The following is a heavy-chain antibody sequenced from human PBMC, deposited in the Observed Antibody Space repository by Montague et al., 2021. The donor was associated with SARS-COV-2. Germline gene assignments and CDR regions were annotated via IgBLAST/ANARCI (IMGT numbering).Heavy chain of an antibody. CDR1: GGSISSYY. V-gene: IGHV4-59*01. CDR2: IYYSGST. CDR3: ARGSGWMGNAFDI. J-gene: IGHJ3*02. D-gene: IGHD6-19*01. Sequence: SETLSFTCTVSGGSISSYYWSWIRQPPGKGLEWIGYIYYSGSTNYNPSLKSRATISVDTSKNQFSLKLSSVTAADTAVYYCARGSGWMGNAFDIWGQGAMVTVSS.